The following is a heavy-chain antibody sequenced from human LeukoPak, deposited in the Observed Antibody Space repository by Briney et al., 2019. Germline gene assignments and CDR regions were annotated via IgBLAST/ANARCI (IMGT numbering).Heavy chain of an antibody. J-gene: IGHJ4*02. V-gene: IGHV3-66*04. D-gene: IGHD4-17*01. CDR2: IYNGGTT. Sequence: GGSLRLSCAASGFTFSRYEMNWVRQAPGKGLEWLSLIYNGGTTYYADSVKGRFSISRDNSKNILYLQMNSLRAEDTAVYYCARRGYGDYAPFDYWGQGALVTVSS. CDR3: ARRGYGDYAPFDY. CDR1: GFTFSRYE.